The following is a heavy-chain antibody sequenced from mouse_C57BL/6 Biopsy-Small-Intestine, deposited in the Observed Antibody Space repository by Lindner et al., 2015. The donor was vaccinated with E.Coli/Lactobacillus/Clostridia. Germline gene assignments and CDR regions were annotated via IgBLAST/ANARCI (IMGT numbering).Heavy chain of an antibody. J-gene: IGHJ3*01. V-gene: IGHV1-62-2*01. CDR1: GYTFTEYT. CDR2: FYPGSGNI. D-gene: IGHD2-13*01. CDR3: ARHEEGIYYGDFWFAY. Sequence: VQLQESGAELVKPGASVKLSCKASGYTFTEYTIHWIKRRSGQGLEWIGWFYPGSGNIKYNEKFKDKATLTADKSSSTVYMEISRLTSEDSAVYFCARHEEGIYYGDFWFAYWGQGTLVTVSA.